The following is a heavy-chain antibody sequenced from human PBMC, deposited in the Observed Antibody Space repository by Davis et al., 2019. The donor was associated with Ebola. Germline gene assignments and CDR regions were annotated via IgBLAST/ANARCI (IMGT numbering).Heavy chain of an antibody. Sequence: LRLSCTVSGGSISSGGYYWSWIRQHPGKGLEWIGYIYYSGSTYYNPSLKSRVTISVDTSKNQFSLKLSSVTAADTAVYYCARRLYSSSWYSYYDMDVWGKGTTVTVSS. J-gene: IGHJ6*04. D-gene: IGHD6-13*01. CDR1: GGSISSGGYY. V-gene: IGHV4-31*03. CDR3: ARRLYSSSWYSYYDMDV. CDR2: IYYSGST.